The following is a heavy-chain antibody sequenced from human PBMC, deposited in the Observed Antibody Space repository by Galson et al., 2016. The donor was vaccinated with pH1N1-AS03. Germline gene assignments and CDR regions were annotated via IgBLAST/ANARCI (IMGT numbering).Heavy chain of an antibody. D-gene: IGHD5-18*01. Sequence: PALVKPPQTLTLTCTFSGFSLPTSAVGVVWIRQPPGKALEWLALIYWDDDKRYNSSLKSRLTITKDTSKNQVVLTMTNMDPVDTATYYCARTAGRLPDFWGQGTLVTVSS. CDR3: ARTAGRLPDF. V-gene: IGHV2-5*02. J-gene: IGHJ4*02. CDR1: GFSLPTSAVG. CDR2: IYWDDDK.